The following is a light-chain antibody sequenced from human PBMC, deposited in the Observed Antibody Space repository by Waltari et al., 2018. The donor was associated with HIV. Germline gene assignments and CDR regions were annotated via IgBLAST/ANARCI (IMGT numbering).Light chain of an antibody. Sequence: SYDLTQPPSVSVSSGQTATVTCSGATLGPKYVSWYQQRSGQSHVLVIDQDTKRPPGIPERFFGSTSENAATLTINETQPLDEAHYSCQAWDSGTIVFGGGTSLTVL. V-gene: IGLV3-1*01. CDR3: QAWDSGTIV. CDR2: QDT. CDR1: TLGPKY. J-gene: IGLJ3*02.